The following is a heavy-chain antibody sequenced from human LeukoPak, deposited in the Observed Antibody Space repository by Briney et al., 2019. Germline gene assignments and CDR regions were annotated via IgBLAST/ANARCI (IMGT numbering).Heavy chain of an antibody. V-gene: IGHV4-39*01. J-gene: IGHJ5*02. D-gene: IGHD2-15*01. CDR3: ARQQCNGGSCYSRAIWFDP. CDR2: IYYTGTT. CDR1: GVSISSSTYY. Sequence: PSETLSLTCTVSGVSISSSTYYWAWSRQPPGKGLEWIGSIYYTGTTYYNPSLTSRVTISVDMSKNQFSLRLTSVTAADTAVFYCARQQCNGGSCYSRAIWFDPWGQGTLVTVSS.